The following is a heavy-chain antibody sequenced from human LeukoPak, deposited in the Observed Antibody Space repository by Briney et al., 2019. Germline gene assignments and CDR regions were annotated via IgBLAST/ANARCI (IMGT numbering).Heavy chain of an antibody. CDR3: ARVSLLLWYHDY. V-gene: IGHV1-46*03. CDR1: GYTFTSYY. D-gene: IGHD2-21*01. CDR2: INPSGGST. Sequence: GASVKVSCKASGYTFTSYYMHWVRQAPGQGLEWMGIINPSGGSTSYAQKFQGRVTMTRDMSTSTVYMELSSLRSEDTAVYYCARVSLLLWYHDYWGQGTLVTVSS. J-gene: IGHJ4*02.